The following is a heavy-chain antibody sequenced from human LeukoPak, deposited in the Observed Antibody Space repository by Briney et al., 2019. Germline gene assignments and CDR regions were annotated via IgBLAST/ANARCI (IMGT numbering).Heavy chain of an antibody. D-gene: IGHD3/OR15-3a*01. V-gene: IGHV4-39*01. CDR1: GVSISSSNSY. CDR2: IYYSGNT. Sequence: PSETLSLTCTVSGVSISSSNSYWGWIRQPPGKGLEWIGSIYYSGNTYYNASLKSQVSISIDTSKNQFSLRPTSVTAADTAVYYCARQTGSGLFILPGGQGTLVTASS. J-gene: IGHJ4*02. CDR3: ARQTGSGLFILP.